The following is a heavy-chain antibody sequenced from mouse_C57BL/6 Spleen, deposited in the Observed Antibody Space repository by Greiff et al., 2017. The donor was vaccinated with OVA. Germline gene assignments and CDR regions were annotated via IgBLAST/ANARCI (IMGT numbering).Heavy chain of an antibody. Sequence: QSSQTLSLTCSFSGFSLSTSGMGVSWIRQPSGKGLEWLAHIYWDDDKRYNPSLKSRLTISKDTSRNQVFLKITSVDTADTATYYCARRAFTTVVATGAMDYWGQGTSVTVSS. V-gene: IGHV8-12*01. D-gene: IGHD1-1*01. CDR3: ARRAFTTVVATGAMDY. J-gene: IGHJ4*01. CDR2: IYWDDDK. CDR1: GFSLSTSGMG.